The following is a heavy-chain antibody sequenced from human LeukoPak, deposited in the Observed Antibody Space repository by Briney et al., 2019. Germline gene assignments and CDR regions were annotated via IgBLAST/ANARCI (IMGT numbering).Heavy chain of an antibody. CDR3: ARFSGSSGRYYFDY. CDR2: IYYSGST. CDR1: GGCISSDY. V-gene: IGHV4-59*08. Sequence: PSETLSLTCTVSGGCISSDYWSWIRQPPGKGLEWIGYIYYSGSTNYNPSLKSRVTISVDTSKNQFSLKLSSVTAADTAVYYCARFSGSSGRYYFDYWGQGTLVTVSS. J-gene: IGHJ4*02. D-gene: IGHD6-25*01.